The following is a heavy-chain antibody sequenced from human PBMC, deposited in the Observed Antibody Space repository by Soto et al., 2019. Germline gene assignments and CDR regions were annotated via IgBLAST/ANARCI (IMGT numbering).Heavy chain of an antibody. CDR1: GYTFSNYG. D-gene: IGHD2-2*01. J-gene: IGHJ5*02. Sequence: ASVKVSFKTSGYTFSNYGITWVRQAPGQPLEWLGWISLYSDGTNYAQKFQGRVSMTTDTSTTTAYMELRSLRSDDTAVYYCARVVPGAEAWFGPWGQGTLVTVSS. CDR2: ISLYSDGT. V-gene: IGHV1-18*01. CDR3: ARVVPGAEAWFGP.